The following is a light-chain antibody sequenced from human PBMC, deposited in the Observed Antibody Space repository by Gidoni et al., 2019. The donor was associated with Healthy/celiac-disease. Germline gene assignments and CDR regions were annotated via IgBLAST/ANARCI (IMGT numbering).Light chain of an antibody. Sequence: EIVLTQSPGTLSLSTGERATLSCRASQSVSSSYLAWYQQKPGQSPRLLIYGASSRSTGIPYRFIVSGSGTDFTLTISRLEPEDFSVYYCQQYCSSPLTFGPGTKVDIK. CDR2: GAS. CDR1: QSVSSSY. V-gene: IGKV3-20*01. J-gene: IGKJ3*01. CDR3: QQYCSSPLT.